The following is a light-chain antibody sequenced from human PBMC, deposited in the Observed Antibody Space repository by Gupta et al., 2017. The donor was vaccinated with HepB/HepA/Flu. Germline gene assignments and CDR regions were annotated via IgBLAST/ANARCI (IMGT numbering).Light chain of an antibody. J-gene: IGKJ1*01. V-gene: IGKV3-20*01. CDR3: QQHGSAPRT. CDR2: GAY. CDR1: QSVSSSY. Sequence: IVLTQYPGTLSLSPGERATLSCRARQSVSSSYLAWYQRKPGQAPRRPIYGAYSRATGSPDRGSGRGSGTEFTLTISRLEPEEFAVYYCQQHGSAPRTFGQGTKVEIK.